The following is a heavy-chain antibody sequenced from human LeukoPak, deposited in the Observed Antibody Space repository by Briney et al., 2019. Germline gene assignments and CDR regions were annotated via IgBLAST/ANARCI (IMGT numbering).Heavy chain of an antibody. J-gene: IGHJ4*02. CDR1: GGAVNSDNQY. V-gene: IGHV4-30-4*01. CDR2: IHHSGST. D-gene: IGHD3-22*01. CDR3: AKDNFGYGAMDC. Sequence: SQNLSRTCTVSGGAVNSDNQYWSWIRQPPGKGLEWIGYIHHSGSTYYNPSLKSRLTISLDTSRNQFSLKMNSVTAADTAVYYCAKDNFGYGAMDCWGQGTLVTVSS.